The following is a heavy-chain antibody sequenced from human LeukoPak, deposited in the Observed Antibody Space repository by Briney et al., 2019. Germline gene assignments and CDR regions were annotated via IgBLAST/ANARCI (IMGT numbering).Heavy chain of an antibody. Sequence: ASVKVSCKVSGYTLTELSMHWVRQAPGKGLEWMGGFDLEDGETIYAQKFQGGVTMTEDTSTDTAYMELSSLRSEDTAVYYCATPSMVRGAGDYYYGMDVWGQGTTVTVSS. CDR2: FDLEDGET. CDR3: ATPSMVRGAGDYYYGMDV. J-gene: IGHJ6*02. V-gene: IGHV1-24*01. D-gene: IGHD3-10*01. CDR1: GYTLTELS.